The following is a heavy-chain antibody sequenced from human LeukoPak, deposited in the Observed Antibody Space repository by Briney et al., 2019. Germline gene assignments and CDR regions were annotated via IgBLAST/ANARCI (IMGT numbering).Heavy chain of an antibody. CDR1: GGTFSSYT. CDR3: ARDLLFAGATLGLGC. D-gene: IGHD1-26*01. CDR2: IIPILGIA. V-gene: IGHV1-69*04. J-gene: IGHJ4*02. Sequence: ASVKVSCKASGGTFSSYTISWVRQAPGQGLEWMGRIIPILGIANYAQKFQGRVTITADKSTSTAYMELSSLRSEDTAVYYCARDLLFAGATLGLGCWGQGTLVTVSS.